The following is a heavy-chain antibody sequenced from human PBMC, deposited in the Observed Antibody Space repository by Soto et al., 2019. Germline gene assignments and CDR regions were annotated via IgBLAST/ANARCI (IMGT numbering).Heavy chain of an antibody. CDR1: GGSISSVGYY. V-gene: IGHV4-31*03. D-gene: IGHD3-16*01. CDR2: IYYSGST. CDR3: ARADPDASAGX. Sequence: PSETLSLSFTVSGGSISSVGYYWSWIRQHPGKGLEWIGYIYYSGSTYYNPSLKSRVTISVDTSKNQFSLKLSSVIAADTAVYYCARADPDASAGXWGQGTLVTISX. J-gene: IGHJ4*02.